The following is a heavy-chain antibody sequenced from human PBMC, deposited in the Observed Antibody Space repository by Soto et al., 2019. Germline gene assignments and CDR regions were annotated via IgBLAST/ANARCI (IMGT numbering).Heavy chain of an antibody. J-gene: IGHJ6*02. CDR3: ARDVVAGTHHYGMDV. V-gene: IGHV3-20*03. CDR2: INWNGGST. D-gene: IGHD6-19*01. Sequence: PGGSLRLSFAASEFIFDDDGMSWVHQAPGKGLEWVSGINWNGGSTGYADSVKGRFTISRDNAKNSLYLQMNSLRAEDTALYYCARDVVAGTHHYGMDVWGQGTTVTVS. CDR1: EFIFDDDG.